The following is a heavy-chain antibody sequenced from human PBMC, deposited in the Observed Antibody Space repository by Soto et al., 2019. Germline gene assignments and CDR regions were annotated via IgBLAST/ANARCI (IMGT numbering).Heavy chain of an antibody. CDR1: GYSFTSHY. Sequence: GASVKVSCKAIGYSFTSHYMHWVRQAPGQRLEWMGWINAGNGNTKYSQKFQGRVTITRDTSASTAYMELSSLRSEDTAVYYCARDSGGMDVWGQGTTVTVSS. CDR2: INAGNGNT. CDR3: ARDSGGMDV. V-gene: IGHV1-3*01. J-gene: IGHJ6*02.